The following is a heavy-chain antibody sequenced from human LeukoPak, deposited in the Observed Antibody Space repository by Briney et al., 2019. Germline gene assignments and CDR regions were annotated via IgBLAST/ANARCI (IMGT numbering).Heavy chain of an antibody. CDR1: GFTFSSYG. D-gene: IGHD6-13*01. J-gene: IGHJ4*02. CDR2: IWYDGSNK. CDR3: ARGYSSSKSWGSRGPGY. V-gene: IGHV3-33*01. Sequence: PGGSLGLSCAASGFTFSSYGMHWVRQAPGKGLEWVAVIWYDGSNKHYADSVKGRFTISRDNSKNTLYLQMNSLRAEDTAVYYCARGYSSSKSWGSRGPGYWGQGTLVTVSS.